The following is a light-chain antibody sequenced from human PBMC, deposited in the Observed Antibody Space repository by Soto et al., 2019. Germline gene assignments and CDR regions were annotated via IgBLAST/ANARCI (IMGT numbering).Light chain of an antibody. V-gene: IGKV1-5*03. Sequence: DIQMTQSPSTLSASVGDRVTITCRASQNINSELAWYQQKPGKAPKLLIYKASSLQSGVPSRFSGSVSGTEFTLTISSLQPDDFATYYCQQHNSYSYTFGQGTKLEIK. CDR2: KAS. CDR3: QQHNSYSYT. CDR1: QNINSE. J-gene: IGKJ2*01.